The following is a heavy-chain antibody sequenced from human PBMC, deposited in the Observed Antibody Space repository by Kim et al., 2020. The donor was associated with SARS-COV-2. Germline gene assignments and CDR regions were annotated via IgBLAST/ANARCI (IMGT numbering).Heavy chain of an antibody. Sequence: ASVKVSCKASGYTFTSYGISWVRQAPGQGLEWMGWISAYNGNTNYAQKLQGRVTMTTDTSTSTAYMELRSLRSDDTAVYYCARGIDTGSYGLAYYYGMDVWGQGTTVTVSS. CDR2: ISAYNGNT. D-gene: IGHD5-18*01. J-gene: IGHJ6*02. CDR3: ARGIDTGSYGLAYYYGMDV. V-gene: IGHV1-18*04. CDR1: GYTFTSYG.